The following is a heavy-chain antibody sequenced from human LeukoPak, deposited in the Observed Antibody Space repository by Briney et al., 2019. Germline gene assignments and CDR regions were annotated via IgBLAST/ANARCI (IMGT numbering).Heavy chain of an antibody. CDR2: IHHSGST. CDR1: GGSFDGYY. J-gene: IGHJ4*02. V-gene: IGHV4-34*01. D-gene: IGHD3-22*01. CDR3: ARGIPGYFGTSGYYYEY. Sequence: SETLSLTCAVFGGSFDGYYWSWIRQPPGKGLEWIGEIHHSGSTNYSPSLKSRVTISVDNSRNQFSLGLSSVSAADTAVYYCARGIPGYFGTSGYYYEYWGQGTLVTVSS.